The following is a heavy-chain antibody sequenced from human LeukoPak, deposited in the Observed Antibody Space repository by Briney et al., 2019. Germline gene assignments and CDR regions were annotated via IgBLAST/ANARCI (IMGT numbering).Heavy chain of an antibody. Sequence: SETLSLTCAVSGYSISSGYYWGWIRQPPGKGLEWIGSIYHSGSTYYNPSLKSRVTISVDTSKNQFSLKLSSVTAADTAVYYCVSSASIVLMVYATDYWGQGTLVTVSP. CDR1: GYSISSGYY. D-gene: IGHD2-8*01. CDR3: VSSASIVLMVYATDY. CDR2: IYHSGST. J-gene: IGHJ4*02. V-gene: IGHV4-38-2*01.